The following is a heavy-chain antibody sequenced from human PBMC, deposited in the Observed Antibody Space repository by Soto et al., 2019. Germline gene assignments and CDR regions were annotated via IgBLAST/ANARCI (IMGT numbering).Heavy chain of an antibody. V-gene: IGHV4-31*03. CDR2: IYHTGST. J-gene: IGHJ4*02. CDR3: ARATGTLRSRNCDY. D-gene: IGHD1-1*01. Sequence: SGTLSLTCSVSGGSISTVGHYWTWIRQPPGKGLEWIGSIYHTGSTYYSKSLRSRLTMSVDTSKSQFSLRLSSVTAADTAVYYCARATGTLRSRNCDYWGQGSLVTVSS. CDR1: GGSISTVGHY.